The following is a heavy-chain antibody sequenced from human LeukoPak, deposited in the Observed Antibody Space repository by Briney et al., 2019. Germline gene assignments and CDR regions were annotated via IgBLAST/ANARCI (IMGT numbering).Heavy chain of an antibody. V-gene: IGHV3-23*01. CDR3: AKTSIAARPPFDY. CDR1: GFTFSGYA. J-gene: IGHJ4*02. CDR2: ISGRGDMT. D-gene: IGHD6-6*01. Sequence: GGSLRLSCAASGFTFSGYAMSWVRQAPGKGLEWVSAISGRGDMTYYTDSVRGRFTISRDNSKNTLYLQMNSLRAEDTAVYYCAKTSIAARPPFDYWGQGTLVTVSS.